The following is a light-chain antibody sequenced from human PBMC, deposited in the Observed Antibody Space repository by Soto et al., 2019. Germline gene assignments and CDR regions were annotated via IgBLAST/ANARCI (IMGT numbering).Light chain of an antibody. J-gene: IGKJ4*01. Sequence: EIVLTQSPDTLSLSPGERATLSCRASQDVDSNFLAWYQQRPGQAPRLLIYGSSRRATGIPDRFSGSGSGTDFTLTISRVGPEDIAVYFCHQYYSSITFGGGTKVEVK. CDR1: QDVDSNF. V-gene: IGKV3-20*01. CDR3: HQYYSSIT. CDR2: GSS.